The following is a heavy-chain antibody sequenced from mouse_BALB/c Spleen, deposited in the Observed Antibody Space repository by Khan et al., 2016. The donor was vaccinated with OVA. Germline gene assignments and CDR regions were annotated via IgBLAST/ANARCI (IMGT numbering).Heavy chain of an antibody. D-gene: IGHD1-1*01. Sequence: VQLKQSGPELVRPGASVKISCTASGYSFTGYFMNWVMQSHGKSLEWIGRINPHIGETFFNPRFKDKATLTVDASSSTAHMELRSLASEDSAVYYCTRINRSDGDYWGQGTTLTVSS. V-gene: IGHV1-20*02. J-gene: IGHJ2*01. CDR2: INPHIGET. CDR1: GYSFTGYF. CDR3: TRINRSDGDY.